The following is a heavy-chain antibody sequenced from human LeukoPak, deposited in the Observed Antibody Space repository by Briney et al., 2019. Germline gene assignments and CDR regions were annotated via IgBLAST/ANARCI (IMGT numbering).Heavy chain of an antibody. Sequence: PGGSLRLSCAAPGFTFSSYWMSWVRQAPGKGLEWVANIKQDGSEKYYVDSVKGRFTISRDNAKNSLYLQMNSLRAEDAAVYYCARCSLFYHILTGYSNDAFDIWGQGTMVTVSS. V-gene: IGHV3-7*01. CDR1: GFTFSSYW. D-gene: IGHD3-9*01. CDR2: IKQDGSEK. CDR3: ARCSLFYHILTGYSNDAFDI. J-gene: IGHJ3*02.